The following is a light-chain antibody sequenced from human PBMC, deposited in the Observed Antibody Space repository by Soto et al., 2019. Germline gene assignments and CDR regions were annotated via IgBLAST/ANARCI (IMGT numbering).Light chain of an antibody. CDR2: GAS. Sequence: EIVMTQSPATLSVSPGERATLSCRARQSVSSNLAWYQQKPGQAPRLLFYGASTRDTGIPARFSGSGSGTEFTLTISSLQSEDFAVYYCQQYNKWPLTFGGGTKVEIK. J-gene: IGKJ4*01. CDR3: QQYNKWPLT. V-gene: IGKV3-15*01. CDR1: QSVSSN.